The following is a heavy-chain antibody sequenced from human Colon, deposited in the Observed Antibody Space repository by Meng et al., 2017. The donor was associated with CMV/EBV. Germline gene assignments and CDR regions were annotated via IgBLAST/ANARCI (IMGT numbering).Heavy chain of an antibody. CDR2: LYSDGATFVDYT. CDR3: ARVEGSVTSPLDY. CDR1: GFNVNKNY. J-gene: IGHJ4*02. Sequence: GGSLRLSCAVSGFNVNKNYMNWVRQAPGKGLEWVSVLYSDGATFVDYTDYADSVRGRFTISRDNSNNILYLQMDNLRAEDSAVYYCARVEGSVTSPLDYWGQGTLVTVSS. V-gene: IGHV3-66*01. D-gene: IGHD4-17*01.